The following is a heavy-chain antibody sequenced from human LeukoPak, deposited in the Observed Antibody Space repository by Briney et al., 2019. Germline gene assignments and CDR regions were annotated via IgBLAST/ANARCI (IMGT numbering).Heavy chain of an antibody. Sequence: MSSETLSLTCTVSDGSISSHYWNWIRQPPGKGLEWIGHIYYTGSTNCSPSLKSRVTISVDRSKNQFSLKMTSVSAADTAVYYCARQGHCTETVCYGWFDPWGQGTLVTVSS. CDR2: IYYTGST. CDR3: ARQGHCTETVCYGWFDP. V-gene: IGHV4-59*11. J-gene: IGHJ5*02. CDR1: DGSISSHY. D-gene: IGHD2-8*02.